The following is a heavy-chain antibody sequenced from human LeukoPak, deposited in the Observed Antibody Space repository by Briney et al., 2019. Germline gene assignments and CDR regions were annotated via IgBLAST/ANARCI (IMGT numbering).Heavy chain of an antibody. CDR2: INPNSGGT. V-gene: IGHV1-2*02. CDR1: GYTFTSYN. J-gene: IGHJ4*02. CDR3: VRGAVAGTNLFDC. Sequence: GASVKVSCKASGYTFTSYNMHWVRQAPGQGLEWMGWINPNSGGTNYAQKFQGRVTMTRDTSISTAYMELSRLRSDDTAVYYCVRGAVAGTNLFDCWGQGTLVTVSS. D-gene: IGHD6-19*01.